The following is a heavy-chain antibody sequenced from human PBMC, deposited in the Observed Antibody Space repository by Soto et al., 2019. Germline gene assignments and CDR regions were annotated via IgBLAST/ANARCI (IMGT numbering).Heavy chain of an antibody. CDR2: IYYTGTT. V-gene: IGHV4-31*03. D-gene: IGHD3-10*01. J-gene: IGHJ5*02. CDR3: ARAYITRGVDRSCPGWLDP. Sequence: PSEPLSLTCTVSGGSISNANYYWSWIRQHPGKGLEWIGYIYYTGTTYYSPSLESRVAISVDTSQNPFSLKLGAATAADTAVYYCARAYITRGVDRSCPGWLDPCGQGKLVTVCS. CDR1: GGSISNANYY.